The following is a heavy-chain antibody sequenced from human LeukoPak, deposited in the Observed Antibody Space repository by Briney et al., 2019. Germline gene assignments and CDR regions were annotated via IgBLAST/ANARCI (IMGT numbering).Heavy chain of an antibody. Sequence: GGSLRLSCAASGITFSRFWMSWVRQAPGKGLEWVAVISYDGSNKYYADSVKGRFTISRDNSKNTLYLQMNSLRAEDTAVYYCARDRLVGYFDYWGQGTLVTVSS. CDR3: ARDRLVGYFDY. CDR1: GITFSRFW. CDR2: ISYDGSNK. V-gene: IGHV3-30-3*01. J-gene: IGHJ4*02.